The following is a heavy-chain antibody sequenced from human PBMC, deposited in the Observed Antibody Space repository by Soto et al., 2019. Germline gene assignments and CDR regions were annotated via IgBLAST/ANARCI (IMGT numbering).Heavy chain of an antibody. CDR1: GFTFSSYA. V-gene: IGHV3-30-3*01. CDR2: ISYDGSNK. CDR3: ARDPYSSGWYDY. J-gene: IGHJ4*02. Sequence: GGSLRLSCAASGFTFSSYAMHWVRQAPGKGLEWVAVISYDGSNKYYADSVKGRFTISRDNSKNTLYLQMNSLRAEDTAVYYCARDPYSSGWYDYWGQGTLVTVSS. D-gene: IGHD6-19*01.